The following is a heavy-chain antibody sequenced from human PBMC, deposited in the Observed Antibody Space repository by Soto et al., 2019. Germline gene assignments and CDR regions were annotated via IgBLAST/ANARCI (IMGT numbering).Heavy chain of an antibody. V-gene: IGHV1-18*04. CDR3: ARTPRAQMIVLEAATRFDY. CDR2: ISPYNGDT. D-gene: IGHD2-15*01. J-gene: IGHJ4*02. Sequence: QVQLVQSGAEVKRPGASVKVSCKASGYTFTTYGFNWVRQAPGQGLEWMGWISPYNGDTNYAQNFQGRVTLTTDTSTSTAYMELRSLTSDDTALYYCARTPRAQMIVLEAATRFDYWGQGTLVTVSS. CDR1: GYTFTTYG.